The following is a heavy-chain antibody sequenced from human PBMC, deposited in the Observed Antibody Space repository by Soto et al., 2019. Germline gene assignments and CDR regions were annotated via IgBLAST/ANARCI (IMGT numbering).Heavy chain of an antibody. CDR3: AKNQGVELVPLATVDWFDP. J-gene: IGHJ5*02. Sequence: VGSLRLSCAASCFIFENFGMSWVRQAPGKGLEWISSISGSGFKKYYADSVKGRFTISRDNSESTVYLELNNLSAEDTAVYHCAKNQGVELVPLATVDWFDPWGQGSVVTVS. D-gene: IGHD1-26*01. CDR2: ISGSGFKK. CDR1: CFIFENFG. V-gene: IGHV3-23*01.